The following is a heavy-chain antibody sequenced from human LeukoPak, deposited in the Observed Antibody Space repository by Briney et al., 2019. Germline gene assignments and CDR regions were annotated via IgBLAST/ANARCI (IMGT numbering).Heavy chain of an antibody. CDR3: ARRSIAAVRTFDY. J-gene: IGHJ4*02. D-gene: IGHD6-13*01. CDR1: GGSISSSSYY. CDR2: IYYSGST. V-gene: IGHV4-39*01. Sequence: SETLSLTCTVSGGSISSSSYYWGWICQPPGKGLEWIGSIYYSGSTYYNPSLKSRVTISVDTSKNQFSLKLSSVTAADTAVYYCARRSIAAVRTFDYWGQGTLVTVSS.